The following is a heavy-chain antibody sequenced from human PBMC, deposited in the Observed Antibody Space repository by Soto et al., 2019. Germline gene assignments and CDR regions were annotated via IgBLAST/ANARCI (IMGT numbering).Heavy chain of an antibody. CDR1: GDSISSLNW. CDR2: INHNGNT. CDR3: GRVPNY. V-gene: IGHV4-4*02. J-gene: IGHJ4*02. Sequence: QVQLQESGPGLVKPSGTLSLTCTVSGDSISSLNWWSWVRQPPGKGLEWLGQINHNGNTDYNASLKSRVTISIDKSKNQFSLNLNSVTVADTAVYYCGRVPNYWGQGTLVTVSS.